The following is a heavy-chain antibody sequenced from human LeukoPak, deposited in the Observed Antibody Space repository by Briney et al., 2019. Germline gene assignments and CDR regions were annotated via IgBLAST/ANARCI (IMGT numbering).Heavy chain of an antibody. CDR1: GFTFSSYA. V-gene: IGHV3-23*01. CDR3: AKAGRGGDSGWSTYYYYYYMDV. CDR2: ISGSGGST. J-gene: IGHJ6*03. D-gene: IGHD3-10*01. Sequence: GGSLRLSCAASGFTFSSYAMSWVRQAPGKGLEWVSAISGSGGSTYYADSVKGRFTISRDNSKNTLYLQMNSLRAEDTAVYYCAKAGRGGDSGWSTYYYYYYMDVWGKGTTVTVSS.